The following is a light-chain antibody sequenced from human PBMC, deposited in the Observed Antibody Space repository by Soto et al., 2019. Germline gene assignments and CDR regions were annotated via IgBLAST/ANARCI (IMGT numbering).Light chain of an antibody. V-gene: IGKV1-9*01. CDR1: QDINTY. Sequence: DIQLTQSPSFLSASVGDRVTITCRASQDINTYLAWYKQKPGEAPKLLIFAASTLQNGVPSRFSGSGSGTEFTVTITSLQPEDFATYYCQQRKSYQLTVGQGTRLDIK. CDR3: QQRKSYQLT. CDR2: AAS. J-gene: IGKJ5*01.